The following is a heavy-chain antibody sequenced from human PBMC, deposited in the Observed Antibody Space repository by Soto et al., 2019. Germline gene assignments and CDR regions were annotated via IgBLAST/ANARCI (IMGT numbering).Heavy chain of an antibody. Sequence: GGSLRLSCAASGFTFSSYAMHWVRQAPGKGLEWVAVISYDGSNKYYADSVKGRFTISRDNSKNTLYLQMNSLRAEDTAVYYCARAYDSSGYYYGRYYYGMDVWGQGTTVTVSS. D-gene: IGHD3-22*01. V-gene: IGHV3-30-3*01. CDR1: GFTFSSYA. CDR2: ISYDGSNK. J-gene: IGHJ6*02. CDR3: ARAYDSSGYYYGRYYYGMDV.